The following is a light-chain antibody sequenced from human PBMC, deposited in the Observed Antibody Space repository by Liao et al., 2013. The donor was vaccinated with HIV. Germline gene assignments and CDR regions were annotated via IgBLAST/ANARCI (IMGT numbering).Light chain of an antibody. J-gene: IGLJ2*01. CDR2: YDS. CDR3: QVWDNSSDQVV. Sequence: SYVLTQPPSVSVAPGKTARITCGGNNIGSKSVHWYQQRPGQAPVLVIYYDSDRPSGIPERFSGSKSGNTATLTISRVEAGDEADYHCQVWDNSSDQVVFGGGTKVTVL. CDR1: NIGSKS. V-gene: IGLV3-21*04.